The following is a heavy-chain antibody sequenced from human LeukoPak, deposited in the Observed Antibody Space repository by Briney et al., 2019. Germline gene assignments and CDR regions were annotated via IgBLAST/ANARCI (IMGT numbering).Heavy chain of an antibody. Sequence: GGSLRLSCAASGFTFSSYGMHWVRQAPGKGLEWVAFIRYDGSNKYYADSVKGRFTISRDNSKNTLYLQMSSLRAEDTAVYYCAKKSSGSLSYYYGMDVWGQGTTVTVSS. D-gene: IGHD3-10*01. J-gene: IGHJ6*02. CDR1: GFTFSSYG. V-gene: IGHV3-30*02. CDR3: AKKSSGSLSYYYGMDV. CDR2: IRYDGSNK.